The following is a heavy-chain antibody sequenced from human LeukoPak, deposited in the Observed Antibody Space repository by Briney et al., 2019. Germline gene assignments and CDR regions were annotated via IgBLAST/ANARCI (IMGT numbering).Heavy chain of an antibody. Sequence: PSETLSLTCTVSGGSISSYYWSWIRQPPGKRLEWIGYIYYSGSTNYNPSLKSRVTISVDTSKNQFSLKLSSVTAADTAVYYCARLGGPVDTAMVYFDYWGQGTLVTVSS. CDR1: GGSISSYY. D-gene: IGHD5-18*01. CDR2: IYYSGST. J-gene: IGHJ4*02. CDR3: ARLGGPVDTAMVYFDY. V-gene: IGHV4-59*01.